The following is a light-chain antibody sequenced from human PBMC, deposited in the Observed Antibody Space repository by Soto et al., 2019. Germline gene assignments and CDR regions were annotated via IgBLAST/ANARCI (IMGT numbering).Light chain of an antibody. Sequence: QSDLTQPASVSGSPGQSITISCTGSSSDVGTQNYVSWYQQHPDKAPKLMIYEVSDRPSGVSNRFSGSKSGNTAYLTISGFQAEDEADYYCLSYTSSYTVVFGGGTKLTVL. CDR1: SSDVGTQNY. J-gene: IGLJ2*01. V-gene: IGLV2-14*01. CDR3: LSYTSSYTVV. CDR2: EVS.